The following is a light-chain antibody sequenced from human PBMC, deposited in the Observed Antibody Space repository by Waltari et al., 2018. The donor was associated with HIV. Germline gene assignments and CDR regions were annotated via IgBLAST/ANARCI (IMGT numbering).Light chain of an antibody. CDR2: GVS. J-gene: IGLJ3*02. V-gene: IGLV2-18*02. Sequence: QSALTQPPSVSASPGQSVTISCTGTTSDIGSFHRVSWYQQPPGTAPKILISGVSNRPSGVPARFPGSKSGNTASLSIAGLQAEDEADYFCSSYTTTTSYVLFGGGTKLTVL. CDR1: TSDIGSFHR. CDR3: SSYTTTTSYVL.